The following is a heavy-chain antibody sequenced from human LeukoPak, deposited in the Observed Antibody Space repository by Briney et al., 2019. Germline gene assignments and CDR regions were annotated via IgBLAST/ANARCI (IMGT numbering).Heavy chain of an antibody. CDR1: GGSIGNYY. CDR3: ARHSRLDKSSLSWADY. D-gene: IGHD2-2*03. CDR2: IYYSGST. V-gene: IGHV4-59*08. Sequence: ASETLSLTCTVSGGSIGNYYWSWIRQPPGKGLEWIGYIYYSGSTNYNPSLKSRITISVDTSKNQFSLRLSSVTAADTAVYYCARHSRLDKSSLSWADYWGQGTLVTVSS. J-gene: IGHJ4*02.